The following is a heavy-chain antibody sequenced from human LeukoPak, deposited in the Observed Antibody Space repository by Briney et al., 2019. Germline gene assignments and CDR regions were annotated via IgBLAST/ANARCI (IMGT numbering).Heavy chain of an antibody. CDR2: IYYSGST. V-gene: IGHV4-31*03. J-gene: IGHJ4*02. CDR1: GGSISSGGYY. D-gene: IGHD6-13*01. CDR3: ASRIAAAGTTFDY. Sequence: KASETLSLTCTVSGGSISSGGYYWSWIRQHPGKGLEWIGYIYYSGSTYYNPSLKSRVTISVDTSKNQFSLKLSSVTAADTAVYYCASRIAAAGTTFDYWGQGTLVTVSS.